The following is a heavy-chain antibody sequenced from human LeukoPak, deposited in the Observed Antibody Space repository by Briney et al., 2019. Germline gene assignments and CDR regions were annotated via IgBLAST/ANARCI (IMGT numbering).Heavy chain of an antibody. CDR2: ISWNSGSI. CDR3: AKAGSNYYDSSGPFDY. CDR1: GFTFDDCA. V-gene: IGHV3-9*01. J-gene: IGHJ4*02. Sequence: PGRSLRLSCAASGFTFDDCAMHWVRQAPGKGLEWVSGISWNSGSIGYADSVKGRFTISRDNAKNSLYLQMNSLRAEDTALYYCAKAGSNYYDSSGPFDYWGQGTLVTVSS. D-gene: IGHD3-22*01.